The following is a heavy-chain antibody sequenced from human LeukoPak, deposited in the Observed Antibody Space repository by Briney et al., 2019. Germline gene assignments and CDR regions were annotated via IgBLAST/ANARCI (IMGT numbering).Heavy chain of an antibody. D-gene: IGHD3-22*01. Sequence: SETLSLTCTVSGGSISSYYWSWIRQPAGRGLEWIGRIYTSGSTNYNPSLKSRVTMSVDTSKNQFSLKLSSVTAADTAVYYCARDRIDYYDSSGYFYYYYMDVWGKGTTVTVSS. J-gene: IGHJ6*03. CDR1: GGSISSYY. V-gene: IGHV4-4*07. CDR2: IYTSGST. CDR3: ARDRIDYYDSSGYFYYYYMDV.